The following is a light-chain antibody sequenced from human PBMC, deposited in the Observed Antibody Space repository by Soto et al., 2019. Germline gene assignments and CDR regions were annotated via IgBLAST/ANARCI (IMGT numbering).Light chain of an antibody. CDR3: RSYTPSNLVL. J-gene: IGLJ2*01. Sequence: QSALTQPASVSGSPGQSITISCTGTSSDVGGYNYVYWYQQHPGKAPKLMIYEVNNRPSGVSNRFSGSRSGNTSSLTISGLQPEAEADYYCRSYTPSNLVLFGGGTKLPVL. V-gene: IGLV2-14*01. CDR2: EVN. CDR1: SSDVGGYNY.